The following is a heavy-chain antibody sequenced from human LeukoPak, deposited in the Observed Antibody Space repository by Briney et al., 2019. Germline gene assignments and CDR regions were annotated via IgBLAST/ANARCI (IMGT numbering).Heavy chain of an antibody. J-gene: IGHJ4*02. D-gene: IGHD6-25*01. CDR1: GFTFSSYT. V-gene: IGHV4-38-2*01. CDR2: IYHSGST. Sequence: GSLRLSCAASGFTFSSYTMGWIRQPPGKGLEWIGSIYHSGSTYYNPSLKSRVTISVDTSKNQFSLKLSSVTAADTAVYYCARQRREMYYFDYWGQGTLVTVSS. CDR3: ARQRREMYYFDY.